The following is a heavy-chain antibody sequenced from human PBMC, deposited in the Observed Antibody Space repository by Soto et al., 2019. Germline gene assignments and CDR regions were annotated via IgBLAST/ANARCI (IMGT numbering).Heavy chain of an antibody. CDR1: GFTFSSYG. D-gene: IGHD3-22*01. CDR2: IWYDGSNK. Sequence: QPGGSLRLSCAASGFTFSSYGMHWVRQAPGKGLEWVAVIWYDGSNKYYADSVKGRFTISRDDSKNTLYLQMNSLRAEDTAVYYCARVGPRLLKGPSAYYYYGMDVWGQGTTVTVSS. V-gene: IGHV3-33*01. CDR3: ARVGPRLLKGPSAYYYYGMDV. J-gene: IGHJ6*02.